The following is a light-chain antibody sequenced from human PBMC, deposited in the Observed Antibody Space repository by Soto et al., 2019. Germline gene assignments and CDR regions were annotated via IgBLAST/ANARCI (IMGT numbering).Light chain of an antibody. CDR1: QSISSW. Sequence: DIQITQSPSTLPASVGDRVTITCRASQSISSWLAWYQQKPGKAPKLLIYKASSLESGVPARFSGSGSGTEFTLTISSLQPDDFATYYGQQYNSYSGTFGQGTKLEIK. V-gene: IGKV1-5*03. CDR3: QQYNSYSGT. CDR2: KAS. J-gene: IGKJ2*01.